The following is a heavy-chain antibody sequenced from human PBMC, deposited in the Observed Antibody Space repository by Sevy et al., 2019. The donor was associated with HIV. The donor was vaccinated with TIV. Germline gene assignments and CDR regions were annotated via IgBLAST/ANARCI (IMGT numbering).Heavy chain of an antibody. V-gene: IGHV3-15*01. Sequence: GGSLRLSCAASGFTFNNYGMHWVRQAPGKGLEWVGRIKSKTDGGTIDYAAPVKGRFTISRDDSKNTVYLQMNSLKSEDTAVYYCSTDPIIVLLVTDGMDVWGQGTTVTVSS. D-gene: IGHD2-8*02. J-gene: IGHJ6*02. CDR3: STDPIIVLLVTDGMDV. CDR1: GFTFNNYG. CDR2: IKSKTDGGTI.